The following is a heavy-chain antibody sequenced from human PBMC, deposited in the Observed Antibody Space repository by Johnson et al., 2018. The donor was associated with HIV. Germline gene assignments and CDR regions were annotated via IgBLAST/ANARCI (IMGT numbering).Heavy chain of an antibody. CDR3: ARDRVPDAFDI. D-gene: IGHD3-3*01. V-gene: IGHV3-30*19. CDR1: GFTVTNAW. J-gene: IGHJ3*02. Sequence: VQLVESGGGLVKPGGSLRLSCGPSGFTVTNAWMNWVRQAPGKGLEWVAVISYDGSNKYYADSVKGRFTISRDNSKNTLYLQINSLRAEDTAVYYCARDRVPDAFDIWGQGTMVTVSS. CDR2: ISYDGSNK.